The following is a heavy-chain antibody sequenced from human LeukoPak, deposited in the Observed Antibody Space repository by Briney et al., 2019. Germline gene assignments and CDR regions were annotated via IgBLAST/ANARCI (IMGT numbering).Heavy chain of an antibody. J-gene: IGHJ4*02. D-gene: IGHD2-15*01. CDR2: INAGNGNT. Sequence: ASVKVSCKASGYTFTSYAMHWVRQAPGQRLEWMGWINAGNGNTKYSQKFQGRVTITRDTSASTAYMELSSLRSEDTAVYYCARGLVVVVAAHFDYWGQGTLVTVSS. V-gene: IGHV1-3*01. CDR3: ARGLVVVVAAHFDY. CDR1: GYTFTSYA.